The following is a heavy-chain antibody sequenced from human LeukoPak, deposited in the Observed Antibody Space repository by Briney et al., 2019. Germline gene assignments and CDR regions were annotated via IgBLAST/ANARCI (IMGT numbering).Heavy chain of an antibody. CDR3: AREVVWAIASNWFDP. J-gene: IGHJ5*02. Sequence: PSETLSLTCTVSGGSISSSSYYWGWIRQPPGKGLEWIGSIYYSGSTYYNPSLKGRVTISVDTSKNQFSLKLSSVTAADTAVYYCAREVVWAIASNWFDPWGQGTLVTVSS. CDR1: GGSISSSSYY. D-gene: IGHD2-8*02. V-gene: IGHV4-39*07. CDR2: IYYSGST.